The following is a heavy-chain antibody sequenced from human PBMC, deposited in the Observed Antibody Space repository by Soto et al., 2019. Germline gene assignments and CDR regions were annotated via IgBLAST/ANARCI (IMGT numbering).Heavy chain of an antibody. Sequence: EMQLLVSGGGLAQPGGSLRLSCAASGFGFSSYAMGWVRQAPGKGLEWVSGITPAGGTTNYAGSVKGRFTISRDNSNNTLYLETYSLRVEDTAIYYCAKDRGGEFTSSRYFDYWGQGTLVTVSS. CDR2: ITPAGGTT. J-gene: IGHJ4*02. D-gene: IGHD3-16*01. CDR3: AKDRGGEFTSSRYFDY. CDR1: GFGFSSYA. V-gene: IGHV3-23*01.